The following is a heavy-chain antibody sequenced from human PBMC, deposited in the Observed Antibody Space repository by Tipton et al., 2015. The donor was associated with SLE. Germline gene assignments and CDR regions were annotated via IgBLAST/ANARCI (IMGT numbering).Heavy chain of an antibody. J-gene: IGHJ4*02. CDR1: GGSISSYY. D-gene: IGHD6-13*01. CDR3: ARQSSIAAAASFDY. Sequence: TLSLTRTVSGGSISSYYWSWIRQPPGKGLEWIGYIYYSGSTYYNPSLKSRVTISVDTSKNQFSLKLSSVTAADTAVYYCARQSSIAAAASFDYWGQGTLVTVSS. V-gene: IGHV4-59*08. CDR2: IYYSGST.